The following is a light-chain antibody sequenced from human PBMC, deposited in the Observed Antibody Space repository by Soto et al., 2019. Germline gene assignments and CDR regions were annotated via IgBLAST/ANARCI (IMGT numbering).Light chain of an antibody. CDR1: SSDVGTYNS. CDR3: AAWDDSLSGYV. V-gene: IGLV2-14*01. CDR2: EVS. J-gene: IGLJ1*01. Sequence: QSALTQPSSVSGSPGQSITISCTGTSSDVGTYNSVSWYQQHSGKAPKLMIYEVSNRPSGVSNRFSGSKSGNTASLTISGLQAEDEADYYCAAWDDSLSGYVFGTGTKLTVL.